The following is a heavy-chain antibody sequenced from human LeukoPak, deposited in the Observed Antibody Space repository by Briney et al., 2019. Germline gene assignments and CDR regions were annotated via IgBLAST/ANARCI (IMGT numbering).Heavy chain of an antibody. V-gene: IGHV1-18*01. Sequence: ASVKVSCKASGYTFTSIGITWVRQAPGQGLEWMGWISTYNGHTNYAQQFQGRVTMTTDTSTSTAYMELRSLRADDTAVYYCAKDLGKCSGGSCYSSYMDVWGKGTTVTVSS. CDR3: AKDLGKCSGGSCYSSYMDV. CDR1: GYTFTSIG. D-gene: IGHD2-15*01. J-gene: IGHJ6*03. CDR2: ISTYNGHT.